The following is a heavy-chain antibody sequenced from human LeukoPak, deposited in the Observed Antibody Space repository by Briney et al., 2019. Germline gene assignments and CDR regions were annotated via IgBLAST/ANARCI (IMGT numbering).Heavy chain of an antibody. V-gene: IGHV3-74*01. Sequence: GGSLRLSCAASGSTFSSYWMHWVRQAPGKGLVWVSLISTDGSSTRYADSVKGRFTISRDNAKNTLYVQMNSLRAEDTAVYYCARGGSGSSYLVHIWGQGTLVTVSS. CDR3: ARGGSGSSYLVHI. CDR2: ISTDGSST. D-gene: IGHD1-26*01. J-gene: IGHJ4*02. CDR1: GSTFSSYW.